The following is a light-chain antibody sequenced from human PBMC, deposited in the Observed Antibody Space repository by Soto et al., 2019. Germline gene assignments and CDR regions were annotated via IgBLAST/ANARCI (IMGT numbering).Light chain of an antibody. CDR1: QSLLHSSGKTY. Sequence: EIVMTQTPLSLSVTPGQPASISCKSSQSLLHSSGKTYLYWYLQKPGQPPQLLIYEVSNRFAVVSDRFSXGGSGTDFTLKISRVEAEDVGLYYSMQGIQLPPYSFGQGTKLEIK. CDR2: EVS. V-gene: IGKV2D-29*01. CDR3: MQGIQLPPYS. J-gene: IGKJ2*03.